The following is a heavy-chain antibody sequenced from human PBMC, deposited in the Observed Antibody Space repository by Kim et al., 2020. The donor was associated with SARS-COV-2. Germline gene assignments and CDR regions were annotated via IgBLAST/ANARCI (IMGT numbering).Heavy chain of an antibody. CDR2: ISYNGGIT. D-gene: IGHD5-12*01. CDR3: VKLPRDGYDY. Sequence: GGSLRLSCSASGFTFSNYAMHWVRQAPGKELEYVSAISYNGGITYYADSVRGRFAISRDNFKDTLYLQMSSLRPEDTAVYYCVKLPRDGYDYWGQGTLVTVSS. V-gene: IGHV3-64D*06. J-gene: IGHJ4*02. CDR1: GFTFSNYA.